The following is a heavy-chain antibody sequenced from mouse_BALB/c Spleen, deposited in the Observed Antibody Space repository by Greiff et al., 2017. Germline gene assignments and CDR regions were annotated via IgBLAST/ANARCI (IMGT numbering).Heavy chain of an antibody. V-gene: IGHV1-14*01. Sequence: VQLKESGPELVKPGASVKMSCKASGYTFTSYVMHWVKQKPGQGLEWIGYINPYNDGTKYNEKFKGKATLTSDKSSSTAYMELSSLTSEDSAVYYCASGGANWGFAYWGQGTLVTVSA. CDR2: INPYNDGT. D-gene: IGHD4-1*01. CDR3: ASGGANWGFAY. CDR1: GYTFTSYV. J-gene: IGHJ3*01.